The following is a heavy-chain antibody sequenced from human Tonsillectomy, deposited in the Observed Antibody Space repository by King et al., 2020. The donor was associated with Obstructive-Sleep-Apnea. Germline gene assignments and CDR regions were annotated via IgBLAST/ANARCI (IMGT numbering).Heavy chain of an antibody. CDR1: GFTFSSYA. J-gene: IGHJ1*01. D-gene: IGHD4-17*01. CDR3: AKEIGDYSEYFQH. V-gene: IGHV3-23*04. Sequence: VQLVESGGGLVQPGGSLRLSCAASGFTFSSYAMTWVRQAPGKGLEWVSTISVNGGSTYYADSVKGRLTISRDNSKNTLYLQMNSLRAEDTAVYYCAKEIGDYSEYFQHWGQGTLLTVSS. CDR2: ISVNGGST.